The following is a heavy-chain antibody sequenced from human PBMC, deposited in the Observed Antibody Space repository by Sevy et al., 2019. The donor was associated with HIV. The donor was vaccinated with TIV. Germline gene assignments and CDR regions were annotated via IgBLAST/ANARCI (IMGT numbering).Heavy chain of an antibody. CDR3: ARFRTLEKQRGYYCDYGMDV. D-gene: IGHD6-25*01. J-gene: IGHJ6*02. V-gene: IGHV4-34*01. CDR1: GGSFSGYY. CDR2: INHSGST. Sequence: SETLSLTCAVYGGSFSGYYWSWIRQPPGKGLEWIGEINHSGSTNYNPSLKSRVTISVDTSRNQFSLKLSSVTAADTAVYYCARFRTLEKQRGYYCDYGMDVWGQGTTVTVSS.